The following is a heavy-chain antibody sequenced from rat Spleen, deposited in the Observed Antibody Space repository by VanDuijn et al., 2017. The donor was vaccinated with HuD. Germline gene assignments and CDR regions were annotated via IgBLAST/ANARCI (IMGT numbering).Heavy chain of an antibody. CDR2: IWGNGNT. D-gene: IGHD1-12*02. CDR3: TRDHMMVVIRD. J-gene: IGHJ2*01. V-gene: IGHV2-13*01. Sequence: QVQLKESGPGLVQPSQTLSLTCTVSGFSLTSYDLYWVRQPPGKGLEWMGVIWGNGNTHYNSALKSRLSISRDTSKNQVFLKMNSLQTDDTGTYYCTRDHMMVVIRDWGQGVMVTVSS. CDR1: GFSLTSYD.